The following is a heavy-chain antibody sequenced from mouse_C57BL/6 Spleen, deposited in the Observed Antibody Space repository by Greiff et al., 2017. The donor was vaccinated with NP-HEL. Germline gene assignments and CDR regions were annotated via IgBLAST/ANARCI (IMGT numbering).Heavy chain of an antibody. V-gene: IGHV1-64*01. CDR2: IHPNSGST. Sequence: VQLQQPGAELVKPGASVKLSCKASGYTFTSYWMHWVKQRPGQGLEWIGMIHPNSGSTNYNEKFKSKATLTVDKSSSTAYMQLSSLTSEDSAVYYCARRGYDDAMDYWGQGTSVTVSS. CDR3: ARRGYDDAMDY. CDR1: GYTFTSYW. D-gene: IGHD2-3*01. J-gene: IGHJ4*01.